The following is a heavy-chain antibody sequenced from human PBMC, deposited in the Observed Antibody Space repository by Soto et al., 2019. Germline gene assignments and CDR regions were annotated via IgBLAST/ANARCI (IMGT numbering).Heavy chain of an antibody. CDR3: ARDVVDIVVVPAAMVQWFDP. V-gene: IGHV1-18*01. CDR1: GYTFTSYG. Sequence: GASVKVSCKASGYTFTSYGISWVRQAPGQGLEWMGWISAYNGNTNYAQKFQGRVTITADKSTSTAYMELSSLRSEDTAVYYCARDVVDIVVVPAAMVQWFDPWGQGTLVTVSS. D-gene: IGHD2-2*01. CDR2: ISAYNGNT. J-gene: IGHJ5*02.